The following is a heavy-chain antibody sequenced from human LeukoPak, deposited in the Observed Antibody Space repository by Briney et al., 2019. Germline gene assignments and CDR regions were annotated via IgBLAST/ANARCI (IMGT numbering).Heavy chain of an antibody. CDR3: AKDYDFWSGYLDY. Sequence: GGSLRLSCAASGFTFSTYAMSWVRQAPGKGLEWVSAIGDTTYYADSVKGRFTISRDNSKNTLYLQMNSLRAEDTAVYYCAKDYDFWSGYLDYWGQGTLVTVSS. D-gene: IGHD3-3*01. J-gene: IGHJ4*02. CDR2: IGDTT. V-gene: IGHV3-23*01. CDR1: GFTFSTYA.